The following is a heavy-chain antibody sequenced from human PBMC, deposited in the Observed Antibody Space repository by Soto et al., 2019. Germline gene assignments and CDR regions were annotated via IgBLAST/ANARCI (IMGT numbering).Heavy chain of an antibody. CDR1: GGTFSSYA. CDR3: ARTAYCGGDCYSSWFDP. D-gene: IGHD2-21*02. CDR2: IIPIFGTA. J-gene: IGHJ5*02. Sequence: QVQLVQSGAEVKKPGSSVKVSCKASGGTFSSYAISWVRQAPGQGLEWMGGIIPIFGTANYAQKFQGRVTIPADESTSTAYMELSSLRSEDTAVYYCARTAYCGGDCYSSWFDPWGQGTLVTVSS. V-gene: IGHV1-69*12.